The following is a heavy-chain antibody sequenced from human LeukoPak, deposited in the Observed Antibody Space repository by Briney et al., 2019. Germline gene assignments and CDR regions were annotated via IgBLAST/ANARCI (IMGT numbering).Heavy chain of an antibody. CDR1: GFTVSNNY. V-gene: IGHV3-53*01. D-gene: IGHD6-19*01. Sequence: GGSLRLSCAASGFTVSNNYMSWVRQAPGKGLEWVSFIYNTGSTYYADSVKGRFTISRDNSKNTLYLQMNSLRAEDTAVYYCAREPRLAVALDYWGQGTLVTVSS. CDR3: AREPRLAVALDY. CDR2: IYNTGST. J-gene: IGHJ4*02.